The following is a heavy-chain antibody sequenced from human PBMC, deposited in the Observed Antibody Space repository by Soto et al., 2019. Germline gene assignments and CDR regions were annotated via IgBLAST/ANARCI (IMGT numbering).Heavy chain of an antibody. J-gene: IGHJ4*02. CDR3: ARGITMVRGEFGY. V-gene: IGHV4-34*01. Sequence: QVQLQQWGAGLLKPSETLSLTCAVYGGSFSGYYWSWIRQPPGKGLEWIGEINHSGSTNYTPSLNSRVTISVDTSKNQFSLKLSSVTAADTAVYYCARGITMVRGEFGYWGQGTLVTVSS. D-gene: IGHD3-10*01. CDR1: GGSFSGYY. CDR2: INHSGST.